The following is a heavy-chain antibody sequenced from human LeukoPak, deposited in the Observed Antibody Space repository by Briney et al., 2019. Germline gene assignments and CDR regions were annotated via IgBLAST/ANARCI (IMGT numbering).Heavy chain of an antibody. CDR1: GFTVSSNY. Sequence: PGGSLRLSCAASGFTVSSNYMSWVRQAPGKGLEWVSVIYSGGSTYYADSVEGRLTISRDNSKNTLYLQMNSLRAEDTAVYYCARDGRGYCSGGSCYPYYYYGMDVWGQGTTVTVSS. CDR2: IYSGGST. V-gene: IGHV3-66*01. J-gene: IGHJ6*02. CDR3: ARDGRGYCSGGSCYPYYYYGMDV. D-gene: IGHD2-15*01.